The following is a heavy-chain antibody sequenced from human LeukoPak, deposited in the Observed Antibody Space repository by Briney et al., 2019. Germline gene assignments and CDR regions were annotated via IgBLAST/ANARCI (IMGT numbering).Heavy chain of an antibody. CDR3: ARSRYYYDSSGYPHVGNFDY. Sequence: SQTLSLTCTVSGGSISSGSYYWSWIRQPAGKGLEWIGRIYTSGSTNYNPSLKSRVTISVDTSKNQFSLKLSSVTAADTAVYYCARSRYYYDSSGYPHVGNFDYWGQGTLVTVSS. CDR1: GGSISSGSYY. D-gene: IGHD3-22*01. V-gene: IGHV4-61*02. CDR2: IYTSGST. J-gene: IGHJ4*02.